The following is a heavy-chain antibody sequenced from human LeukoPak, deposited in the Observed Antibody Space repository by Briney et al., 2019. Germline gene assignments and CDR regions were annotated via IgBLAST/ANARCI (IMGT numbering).Heavy chain of an antibody. CDR1: XXTFSSYG. D-gene: IGHD3-10*01. CDR3: ARVGAYGSGSYSYYYGMDV. V-gene: IGHV3-33*08. CDR2: IWYDGSNK. Sequence: PGXXLRLSCXXSXXTFSSYGXHWVRQAPGKGLEWVAVIWYDGSNKYYADSVKGRFTISRDNSKNTLYLQMNSLRAEDTAVYYCARVGAYGSGSYSYYYGMDVWGQGTTVTVSS. J-gene: IGHJ6*02.